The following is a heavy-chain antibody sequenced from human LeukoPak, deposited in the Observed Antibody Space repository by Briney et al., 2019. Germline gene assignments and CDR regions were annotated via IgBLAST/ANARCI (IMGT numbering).Heavy chain of an antibody. V-gene: IGHV1-18*01. J-gene: IGHJ6*02. CDR3: ARAESGYSYGYGMDV. D-gene: IGHD5-18*01. CDR2: ISAYNGNT. CDR1: GYTFTSYG. Sequence: ASVKVSCKASGYTFTSYGISWVRQAPGQGLEWMGWISAYNGNTNYAQKLRGRVTMTTDTSTSTAYMELRSLRSDDTAVYYCARAESGYSYGYGMDVWGQGTTVTVSS.